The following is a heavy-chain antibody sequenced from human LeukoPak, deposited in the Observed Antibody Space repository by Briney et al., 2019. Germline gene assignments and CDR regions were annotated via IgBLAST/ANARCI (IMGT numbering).Heavy chain of an antibody. CDR2: IYSSGST. J-gene: IGHJ4*02. CDR1: GGSISSGSYY. V-gene: IGHV4-61*02. CDR3: ARGGYYDSSWFSATPRPLDY. D-gene: IGHD3-22*01. Sequence: SETLSLTCTVSGGSISSGSYYWSWIRQPAGKGLEWIGRIYSSGSTNYNPSLKSRVTISLDTSKNQFSLKLSSVTAADTAVYYCARGGYYDSSWFSATPRPLDYWGQGTLVTVSS.